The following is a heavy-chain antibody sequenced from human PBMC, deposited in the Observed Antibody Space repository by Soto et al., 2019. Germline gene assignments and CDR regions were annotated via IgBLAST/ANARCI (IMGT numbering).Heavy chain of an antibody. D-gene: IGHD4-17*01. CDR3: ARDPTASYGDSLLFDY. CDR1: GFNFRRYW. CDR2: IKEDGSEQ. Sequence: EVQLVESGGGLVQPGGSLRLSCAASGFNFRRYWMSWVRQAPGKGLEWVANIKEDGSEQYYVDSVKGRFTIFRDYAKNSLSLQMNSLRAEATAIYYCARDPTASYGDSLLFDYWGQGTLVIVSS. V-gene: IGHV3-7*01. J-gene: IGHJ4*02.